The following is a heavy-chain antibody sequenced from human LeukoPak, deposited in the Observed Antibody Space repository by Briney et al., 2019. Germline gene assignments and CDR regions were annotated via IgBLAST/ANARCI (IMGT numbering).Heavy chain of an antibody. CDR1: GFTFSSYS. CDR3: AKDRTDDYDVNLDY. V-gene: IGHV3-21*01. J-gene: IGHJ4*02. CDR2: ISSSSSYI. Sequence: GGSLRLSCAASGFTFSSYSMNWVRQAPGKGLKGVSSISSSSSYIYYADSVKGRFTISRDNSKSTLYLQMNSLRTEDTAVYYCAKDRTDDYDVNLDYWGQGTLVTVSS. D-gene: IGHD5-12*01.